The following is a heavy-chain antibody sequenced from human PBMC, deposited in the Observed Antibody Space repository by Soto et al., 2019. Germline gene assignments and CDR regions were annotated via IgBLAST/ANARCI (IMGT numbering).Heavy chain of an antibody. V-gene: IGHV4-34*01. J-gene: IGHJ5*02. CDR3: ARTGIAAAGTPYNWFDP. D-gene: IGHD6-13*01. CDR1: GGSFSGYD. CDR2: INHSGST. Sequence: PSETLSLTCAVYGGSFSGYDWSWIRQPPGKGLEWIGEINHSGSTNYNPSLKSRVTISVDTSKNQFSLKLSSVTAADTAVYYCARTGIAAAGTPYNWFDPWGQGTLVTVSS.